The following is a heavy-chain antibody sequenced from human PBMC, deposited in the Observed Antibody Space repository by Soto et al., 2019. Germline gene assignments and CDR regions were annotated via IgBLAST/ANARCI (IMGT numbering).Heavy chain of an antibody. Sequence: QVQLVESGGGVVQPGGSLRLSCAASGFTFSSYGMHWVRQAPGKGLEWVAVISVDGSNRYYGDSVKGRFTVSRDNSKNTRYVQMNSLRAEDTAVYYCAKSKGMGGNDFRVDYWGQGTLVTGSS. CDR1: GFTFSSYG. J-gene: IGHJ4*02. V-gene: IGHV3-30*18. CDR2: ISVDGSNR. CDR3: AKSKGMGGNDFRVDY. D-gene: IGHD5-12*01.